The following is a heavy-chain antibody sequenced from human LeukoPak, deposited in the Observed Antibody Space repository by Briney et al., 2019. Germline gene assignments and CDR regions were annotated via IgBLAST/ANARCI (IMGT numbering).Heavy chain of an antibody. V-gene: IGHV3-53*01. CDR3: ARGLVYLTGHFDC. D-gene: IGHD1-1*01. CDR2: IYSGDST. J-gene: IGHJ4*02. Sequence: GGSLRLSCAASGFTVSTYYMNWVRQAPGKGLEWVSAIYSGDSTYYADSVKGRFTISRDDSKSALYLQMNSLRAEDTAVYYCARGLVYLTGHFDCWGQGTLVIVSS. CDR1: GFTVSTYY.